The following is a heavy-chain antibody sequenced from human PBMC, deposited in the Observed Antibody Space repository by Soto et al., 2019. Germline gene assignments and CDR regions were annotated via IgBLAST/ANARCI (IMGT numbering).Heavy chain of an antibody. V-gene: IGHV5-51*01. J-gene: IGHJ5*01. CDR1: GYPIANYW. Sequence: PGDSLKIASQTSGYPIANYWIVSVRHLPGGGLEWLGLIFPRDFDVRYSPSFEGRVTISADRSTATAFLQWRSLEASDSALYFCARLVSLLQPIDSWGQGNPVTVSA. CDR2: IFPRDFDV. D-gene: IGHD4-4*01. CDR3: ARLVSLLQPIDS.